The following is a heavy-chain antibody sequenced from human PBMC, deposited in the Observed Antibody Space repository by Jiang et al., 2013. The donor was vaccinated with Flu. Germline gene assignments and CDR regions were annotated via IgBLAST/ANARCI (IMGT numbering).Heavy chain of an antibody. J-gene: IGHJ5*02. V-gene: IGHV3-23*01. Sequence: QLLESGGGLVQPGGSLRLSCAASGFTFSSYAMSWVRQAPGKGLEWVSAISGSGGSTYYADSVKGRFTISRDNSKNTLYLQMNSLRAEDTAVYYCAKREGCLGASCYKRSSWFDPWGQGTLVTVSS. CDR3: AKREGCLGASCYKRSSWFDP. CDR1: GFTFSSYA. D-gene: IGHD2-2*02. CDR2: ISGSGGST.